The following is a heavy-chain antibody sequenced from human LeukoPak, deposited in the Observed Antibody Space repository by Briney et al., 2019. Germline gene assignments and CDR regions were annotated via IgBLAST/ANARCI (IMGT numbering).Heavy chain of an antibody. V-gene: IGHV4-59*01. Sequence: SETLSLTCTVSGGSISSYYWSWIRQPPGKGLEWIGYIYYSGSTNYNPSLKSRVTISVDTSKNQSSLKLSSVTAADTAVYYCARLRPVNCFDPWGQGTLVTVSS. CDR2: IYYSGST. J-gene: IGHJ5*02. CDR3: ARLRPVNCFDP. CDR1: GGSISSYY.